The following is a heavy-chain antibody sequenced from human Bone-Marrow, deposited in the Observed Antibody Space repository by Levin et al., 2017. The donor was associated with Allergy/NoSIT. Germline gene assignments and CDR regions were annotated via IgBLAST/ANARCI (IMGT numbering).Heavy chain of an antibody. Sequence: PGGSLRLSCVASGFTFSDYYMTWIRQAPGKGLEWVSYIVNSGSSIYYADSVKGRFTTSRDNARNSLYLQMNSLRAEDTAVYYCARDREVNNWKYPNDYWGQGTLVTVSS. V-gene: IGHV3-11*01. J-gene: IGHJ4*02. CDR2: IVNSGSSI. D-gene: IGHD1-20*01. CDR1: GFTFSDYY. CDR3: ARDREVNNWKYPNDY.